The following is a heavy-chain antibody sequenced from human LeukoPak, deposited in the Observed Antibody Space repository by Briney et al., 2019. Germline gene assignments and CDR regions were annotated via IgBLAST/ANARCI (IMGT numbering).Heavy chain of an antibody. D-gene: IGHD6-6*01. Sequence: GGSLRLSCAASGFTFSSYAMSWVRQAPGKGLEWVSAISGSGGSTYYADSVKGRFTISRDNSKNTLYLQMNSLRAEDTAVYFCARGPYSSSAGPFDYWGQGTLVTVSS. V-gene: IGHV3-23*01. CDR2: ISGSGGST. CDR3: ARGPYSSSAGPFDY. CDR1: GFTFSSYA. J-gene: IGHJ4*02.